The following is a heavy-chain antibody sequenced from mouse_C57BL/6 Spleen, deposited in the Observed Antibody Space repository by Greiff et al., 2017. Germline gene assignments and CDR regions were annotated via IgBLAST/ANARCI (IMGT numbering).Heavy chain of an antibody. Sequence: FQLQQSGPELVKPGASVKISCKASGYAFSSSWMNWVKQRPGKGLEWIGRIYPGDGDTNYNGKFKGKATLTADKSSSTAYMQLSSLTSEDSAVYFCALTTVVAKGDWFAYWGQGTLVTVSA. CDR2: IYPGDGDT. CDR3: ALTTVVAKGDWFAY. V-gene: IGHV1-82*01. D-gene: IGHD1-1*01. CDR1: GYAFSSSW. J-gene: IGHJ3*01.